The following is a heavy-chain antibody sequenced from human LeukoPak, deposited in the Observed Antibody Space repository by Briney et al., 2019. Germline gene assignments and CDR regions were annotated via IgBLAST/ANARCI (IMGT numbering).Heavy chain of an antibody. Sequence: PSETLSLTCAVYGGSFSGYYWSWIRQPPGKGLEWIGEINHSGSTNYNPSLKSRVTISVDTSKNQFSLKLSSVTAADTAVYYCARGRRITMIVVVIRAFDYWGQGTLVTVSS. CDR3: ARGRRITMIVVVIRAFDY. D-gene: IGHD3-22*01. V-gene: IGHV4-34*01. CDR1: GGSFSGYY. J-gene: IGHJ4*02. CDR2: INHSGST.